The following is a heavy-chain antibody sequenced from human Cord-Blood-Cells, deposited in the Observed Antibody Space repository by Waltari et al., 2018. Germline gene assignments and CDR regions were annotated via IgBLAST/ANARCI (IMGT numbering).Heavy chain of an antibody. CDR2: INHSGST. Sequence: QVQLQQWGAGLLKPSETLSLTCAVYGGSFRGYYWSWIRQPPGKGLEWIGEINHSGSTNYNPSLKSRVTISVDTSKNQFSLKLSSVTAADTAVYYCARSATNNWFDPWGQGTLVTVSS. V-gene: IGHV4-34*01. CDR3: ARSATNNWFDP. J-gene: IGHJ5*02. D-gene: IGHD5-12*01. CDR1: GGSFRGYY.